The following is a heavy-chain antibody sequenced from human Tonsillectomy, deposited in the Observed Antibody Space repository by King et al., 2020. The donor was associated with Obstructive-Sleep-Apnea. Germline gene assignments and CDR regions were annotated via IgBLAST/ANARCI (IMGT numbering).Heavy chain of an antibody. D-gene: IGHD6-13*01. J-gene: IGHJ3*02. CDR1: GLTVSNNY. V-gene: IGHV3-53*04. CDR2: IYSGGAT. Sequence: VQLVESGGGLVQPGGSLRLSCVASGLTVSNNYMSWVRQAPGKWLEWVSVIYSGGATYYADSVKGRFTISRHSSKNTLYLQMNSLRVEDTAVYYCARDHPNTSSSSWYRGDAFDIWGQGTMVTVSS. CDR3: ARDHPNTSSSSWYRGDAFDI.